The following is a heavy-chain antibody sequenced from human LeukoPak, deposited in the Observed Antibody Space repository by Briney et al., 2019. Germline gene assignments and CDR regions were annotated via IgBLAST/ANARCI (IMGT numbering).Heavy chain of an antibody. CDR2: ISSSGSTI. Sequence: GGSPRLSCAASGFTFSSYEMNWVRQVPGKGLEWVSYISSSGSTIYYADSVKGRFTISRDNAKNSLYLQMNSLRAEDTAIYYCARDLSGYYDTLSPNPFDYWGQGTLVTVSS. D-gene: IGHD3-22*01. CDR3: ARDLSGYYDTLSPNPFDY. V-gene: IGHV3-48*03. J-gene: IGHJ4*02. CDR1: GFTFSSYE.